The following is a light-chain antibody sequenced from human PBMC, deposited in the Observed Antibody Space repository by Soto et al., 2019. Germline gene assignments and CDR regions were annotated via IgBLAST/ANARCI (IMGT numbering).Light chain of an antibody. Sequence: DIQVTQSPSTLSASIGDRVTITCRASQGISRWLAWYQQQPGKAPKLLIYDASSLESGVPSRFSGSGSGTEFTLTISSLQPDDFATYYCQQYDTYSWTFGQGTKV. CDR1: QGISRW. CDR2: DAS. CDR3: QQYDTYSWT. V-gene: IGKV1-5*01. J-gene: IGKJ1*01.